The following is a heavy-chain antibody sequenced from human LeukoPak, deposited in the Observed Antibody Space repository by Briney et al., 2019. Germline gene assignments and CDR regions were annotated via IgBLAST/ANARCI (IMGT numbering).Heavy chain of an antibody. V-gene: IGHV4-34*01. CDR3: ARGRGERGSLDY. CDR2: INHSGST. CDR1: GGSFSGYC. J-gene: IGHJ4*02. D-gene: IGHD1-26*01. Sequence: SEALSLTCAVYGGSFSGYCWSWIRQPPGKGLEWIGEINHSGSTNYNPSLKSRVTISVDTSKNQFSLKLSSVTAADTAVYYCARGRGERGSLDYWGQGTLVTVSS.